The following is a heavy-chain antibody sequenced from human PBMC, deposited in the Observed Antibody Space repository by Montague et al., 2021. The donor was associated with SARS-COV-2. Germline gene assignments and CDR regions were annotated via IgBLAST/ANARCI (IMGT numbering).Heavy chain of an antibody. J-gene: IGHJ4*02. CDR1: NGSFTGYF. V-gene: IGHV4-34*01. D-gene: IGHD3-10*01. Sequence: SETLSLTCAVYNGSFTGYFWSWVRQPPGKGLEWIGEINHSGDSNYSPSLKSRVSISLDMSTNQFSLELTSATAADTAVYFCARSVVSESFYGSGSFLDSWGQGTLVTVSS. CDR3: ARSVVSESFYGSGSFLDS. CDR2: INHSGDS.